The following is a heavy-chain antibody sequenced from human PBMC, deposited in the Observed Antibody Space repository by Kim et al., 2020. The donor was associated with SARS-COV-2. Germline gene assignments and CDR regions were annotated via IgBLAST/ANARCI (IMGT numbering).Heavy chain of an antibody. V-gene: IGHV3-23*01. J-gene: IGHJ4*02. D-gene: IGHD3-3*01. Sequence: VKGRFTISRDNSKNTLYLQMNSLRAEDTAVYYCAKGGLIFGVVRGPLGYWGQGTLVTVSS. CDR3: AKGGLIFGVVRGPLGY.